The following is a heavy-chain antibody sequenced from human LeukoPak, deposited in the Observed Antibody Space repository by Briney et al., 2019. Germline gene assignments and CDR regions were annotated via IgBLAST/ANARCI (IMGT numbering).Heavy chain of an antibody. D-gene: IGHD3-10*02. CDR2: ISSSGSTI. V-gene: IGHV3-48*03. Sequence: GSLRLSCAASGFTFSSYEMNWVRQAPGKGLEWVSYISSSGSTIYYADSVKGRFTISRDIAKNSLYLQMNSLRAEDTAVYYCAELGITMIGGVWGKGTTVTISS. J-gene: IGHJ6*04. CDR1: GFTFSSYE. CDR3: AELGITMIGGV.